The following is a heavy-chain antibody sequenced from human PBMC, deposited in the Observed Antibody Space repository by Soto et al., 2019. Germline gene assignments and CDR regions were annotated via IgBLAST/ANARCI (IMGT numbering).Heavy chain of an antibody. CDR2: IDPSDSYT. CDR3: ARHFPIVATAQGMDV. V-gene: IGHV5-10-1*01. CDR1: GYSFTSYW. Sequence: LGESLKISCKGSGYSFTSYWISWVRQMPGKGLEWMGRIDPSDSYTNYSPSFQGHVTISADKSISTAYLQWSSLKASDTAMYYCARHFPIVATAQGMDVWGKGTTFTVSS. J-gene: IGHJ6*04. D-gene: IGHD5-12*01.